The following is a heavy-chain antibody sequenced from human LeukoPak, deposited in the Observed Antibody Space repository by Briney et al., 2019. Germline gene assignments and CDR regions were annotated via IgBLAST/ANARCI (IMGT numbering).Heavy chain of an antibody. Sequence: PVGSLSLSRAASDFTSRSYAVMRVRQAPGTGLEWFSGISGSGDSTFYADSVKGRFTISRDNSKNTLYLQMNSLRAEDTAVYYCAKYLSAKGPPYALEVWGQGTTVTVSS. V-gene: IGHV3-23*01. J-gene: IGHJ6*02. CDR1: DFTSRSYA. CDR3: AKYLSAKGPPYALEV. CDR2: ISGSGDST.